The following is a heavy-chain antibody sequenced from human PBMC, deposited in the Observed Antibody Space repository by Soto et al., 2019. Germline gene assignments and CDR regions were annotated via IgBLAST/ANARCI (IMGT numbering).Heavy chain of an antibody. V-gene: IGHV1-69*02. Sequence: QVQLVQSGAAVKKPGSSVKVSCKASGGTFSSYTISWVRQAPGQGLEWMGRIIPILGIANYAQQLQGRVTITADKSTSTAYMELSSLRSEDTAVYYCAGASGKWLVPSSMEVWGQGTTVTVAS. D-gene: IGHD6-19*01. J-gene: IGHJ6*02. CDR2: IIPILGIA. CDR1: GGTFSSYT. CDR3: AGASGKWLVPSSMEV.